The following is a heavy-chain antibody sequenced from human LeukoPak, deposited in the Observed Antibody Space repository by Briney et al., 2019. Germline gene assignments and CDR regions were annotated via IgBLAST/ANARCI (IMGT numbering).Heavy chain of an antibody. Sequence: SEALSLTCTVSGGSISSSSYYWGWIRQPPGKGLEWIGSIYYSGSTNYNPSLKSRVTISVDTSKNQFSLKLSSVTAADTAVYYCARMYYYDSSGYPSPDAFDIWGQGTMVTVSS. CDR3: ARMYYYDSSGYPSPDAFDI. CDR2: IYYSGST. J-gene: IGHJ3*02. CDR1: GGSISSSSYY. V-gene: IGHV4-39*07. D-gene: IGHD3-22*01.